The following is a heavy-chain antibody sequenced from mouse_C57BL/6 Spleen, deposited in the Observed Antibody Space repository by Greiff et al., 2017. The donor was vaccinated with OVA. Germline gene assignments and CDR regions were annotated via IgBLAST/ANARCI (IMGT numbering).Heavy chain of an antibody. CDR2: IYPGNSDT. J-gene: IGHJ2*01. V-gene: IGHV1-5*01. Sequence: EVQLQQSGPVLARPGASVKMSCKTSGYTFTSYWMHWVKQRPGQGLEWIGAIYPGNSDTSYNQKFKGKAKLTADTSASTAYMELSSLTNEDSAVYYSRGDFDYWGQGTTLTVSS. CDR3: RGDFDY. CDR1: GYTFTSYW.